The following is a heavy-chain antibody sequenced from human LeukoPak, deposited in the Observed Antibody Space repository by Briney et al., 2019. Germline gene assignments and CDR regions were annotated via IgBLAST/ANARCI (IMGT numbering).Heavy chain of an antibody. CDR3: ARGLGPIYYYYYYMDV. V-gene: IGHV4-34*01. CDR2: INHSGST. CDR1: GGSFSGYY. Sequence: PSETLSLTCAVYGGSFSGYYWSWIRQPPGKGLEWNGEINHSGSTNYNPSLKSRVTISVDTSKNQFSLKLSSVTAADTAVYYCARGLGPIYYYYYYMDVWGKGTTVTVSS. J-gene: IGHJ6*03.